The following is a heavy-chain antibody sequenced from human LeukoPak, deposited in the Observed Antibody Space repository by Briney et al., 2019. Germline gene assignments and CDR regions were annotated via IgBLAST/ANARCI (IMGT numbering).Heavy chain of an antibody. D-gene: IGHD6-19*01. CDR3: ARDQGSGWYSDY. J-gene: IGHJ4*02. Sequence: GGSLRLSCAASGFTLSNAWMNWVRQAPGKGLEWVGVILYDGTMQYYADSVKGRFIISRDNSRNTLYLQMNTLKPEDTAVYYCARDQGSGWYSDYWGQGTLVTVSS. CDR1: GFTLSNAW. CDR2: ILYDGTMQ. V-gene: IGHV3-30*03.